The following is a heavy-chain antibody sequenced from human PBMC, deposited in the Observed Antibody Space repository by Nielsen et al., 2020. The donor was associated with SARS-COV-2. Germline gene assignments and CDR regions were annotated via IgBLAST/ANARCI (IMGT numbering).Heavy chain of an antibody. V-gene: IGHV4-30-2*01. CDR3: ARRNYYGSGSYSHYGMDV. D-gene: IGHD3-10*01. CDR2: IYHSGST. Sequence: LRLSCAVSGGSISSGGYSWSWIRQPPGKGLEWIGYIYHSGSTYYNPSLKSRVTISVDRSKNQFSLKLSSVTAADTAVYYCARRNYYGSGSYSHYGMDVWGQGTTVTVSS. J-gene: IGHJ6*02. CDR1: GGSISSGGYS.